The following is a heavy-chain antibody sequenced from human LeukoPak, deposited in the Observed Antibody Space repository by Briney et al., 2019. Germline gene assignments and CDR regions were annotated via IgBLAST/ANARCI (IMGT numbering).Heavy chain of an antibody. V-gene: IGHV3-21*01. CDR3: ARDWLVVVVPAAIEGGY. D-gene: IGHD2-2*02. CDR1: GFAFSSYT. J-gene: IGHJ4*02. Sequence: GGSLRLSCVASGFAFSSYTINWVRQTPGKGQEWVSSISGSTYYIYYADSVRGRFTISRDNAENSVYLQMNSLRAEDTAVYYCARDWLVVVVPAAIEGGYWGQGTLVTVSS. CDR2: ISGSTYYI.